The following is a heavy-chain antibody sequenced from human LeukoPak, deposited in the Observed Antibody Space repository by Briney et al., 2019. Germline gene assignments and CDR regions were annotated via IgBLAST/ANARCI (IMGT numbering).Heavy chain of an antibody. CDR1: GLTVSSNC. D-gene: IGHD3-22*01. Sequence: GGSLRLSCAASGLTVSSNCMSWVRQAPVKGLEWVSFIYSGGNTYYADSVKGRFTISRDNSKNTVHLQMNSLRAEDTAMYYCARRAGDYSHPYDYWGQGTLVTVSS. J-gene: IGHJ4*02. CDR3: ARRAGDYSHPYDY. CDR2: IYSGGNT. V-gene: IGHV3-53*01.